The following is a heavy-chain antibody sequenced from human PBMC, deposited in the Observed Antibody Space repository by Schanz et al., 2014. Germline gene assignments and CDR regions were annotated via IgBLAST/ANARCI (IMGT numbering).Heavy chain of an antibody. D-gene: IGHD3-10*01. CDR2: VSRSTPDI. CDR3: ARPALWFGDNCFDP. J-gene: IGHJ5*02. Sequence: EVQLVESGGGLVQPGGSLRLSCAASGFSVGNKYMNWVRQAPGKGLEWVSYVSRSTPDIYYADSVKGRFTMSRDNAKNSVFLQMNSLRAEDTAVYYCARPALWFGDNCFDPWGQGTLVTVSS. CDR1: GFSVGNKY. V-gene: IGHV3-48*01.